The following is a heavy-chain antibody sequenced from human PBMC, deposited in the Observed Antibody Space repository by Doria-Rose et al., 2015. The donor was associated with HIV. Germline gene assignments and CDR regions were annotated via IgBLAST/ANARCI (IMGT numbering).Heavy chain of an antibody. J-gene: IGHJ4*02. Sequence: QITLKESGPVLVKPTETLTLTCTVSGVSLSSPGMGVSWIRQPPGKALEWLANIFSDDDRSYKTSLRSRLTSSRGTSKSQVVLTMTDMDPVDTAIYYCARIKSSRWYHKYYFDFWGQGTLVIVSA. V-gene: IGHV2-26*01. D-gene: IGHD6-13*01. CDR3: ARIKSSRWYHKYYFDF. CDR1: GVSLSSPGMG. CDR2: IFSDDDR.